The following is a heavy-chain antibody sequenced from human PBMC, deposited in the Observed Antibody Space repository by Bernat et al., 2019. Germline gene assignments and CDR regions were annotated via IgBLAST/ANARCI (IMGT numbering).Heavy chain of an antibody. J-gene: IGHJ4*02. CDR2: INIDGRIT. Sequence: EVQLVESGGGLVQPGGSLRLSCVASGFTFSSSWMHWVRQAPGKGLVWVSRINIDGRITSYAESVKGRLTISRDNAKNTVYLQMNSLRAEDTALYYCATDKYCTGERCAPNDFDYWGQGTLVTVSS. CDR3: ATDKYCTGERCAPNDFDY. V-gene: IGHV3-74*01. D-gene: IGHD2-8*02. CDR1: GFTFSSSW.